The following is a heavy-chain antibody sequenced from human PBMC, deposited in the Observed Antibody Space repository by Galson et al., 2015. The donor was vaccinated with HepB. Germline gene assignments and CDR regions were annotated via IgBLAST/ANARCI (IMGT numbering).Heavy chain of an antibody. Sequence: SLRLSCAASGFSITYSYMTWVRQAPVKGLQWVSIIYSDGNTYYADSVKGRFNISRDNSKNTLYLQMNSLRAKDTAMFYCAAGGVRGYDGFDLWGQGTMVTVSS. D-gene: IGHD3-10*01. CDR3: AAGGVRGYDGFDL. CDR1: GFSITYSY. CDR2: IYSDGNT. J-gene: IGHJ3*01. V-gene: IGHV3-53*01.